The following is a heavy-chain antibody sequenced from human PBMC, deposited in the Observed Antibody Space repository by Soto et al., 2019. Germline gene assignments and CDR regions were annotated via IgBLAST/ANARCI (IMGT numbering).Heavy chain of an antibody. D-gene: IGHD3-9*01. V-gene: IGHV1-3*01. CDR2: INAGNGNT. J-gene: IGHJ6*02. CDR3: ARDPPGRYFDWLFSDYGMDV. CDR1: GYTFTSYA. Sequence: QVQLVQSGAEVKKPGASVKVSCKASGYTFTSYAMHWVRQAPGQRLEWMGWINAGNGNTKYSQKFQGRVTITRDTYVSTAYMELSSLKSEDTAVYYCARDPPGRYFDWLFSDYGMDVWGQGTTVTVSS.